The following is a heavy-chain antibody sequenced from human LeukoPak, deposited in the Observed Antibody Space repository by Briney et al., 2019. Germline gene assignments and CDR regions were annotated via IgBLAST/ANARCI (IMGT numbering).Heavy chain of an antibody. J-gene: IGHJ4*02. D-gene: IGHD6-13*01. CDR3: ARASPTLYSSSWYDY. V-gene: IGHV4-59*01. CDR2: IYYSGST. CDR1: GDSISSYY. Sequence: ASETLSLTCTVSGDSISSYYWNWIRQPPGKGLEWIGYIYYSGSTNYNPSLKSRVTISVDTSKNQFSLKLSSVTAADTAVYYCARASPTLYSSSWYDYWGQGTLVTVSS.